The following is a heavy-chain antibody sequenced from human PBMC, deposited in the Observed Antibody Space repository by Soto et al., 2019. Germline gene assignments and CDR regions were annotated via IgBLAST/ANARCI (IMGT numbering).Heavy chain of an antibody. Sequence: GSLRLSCAASGFTFSSYSISWVRQAPGKGLGWVSAISGSGGSTYYADSVKGRFTISRDNSKNTLYLQMNSLRAEDTAVYYCAKEPRSEAAFDIWGQGTMVTVSS. CDR3: AKEPRSEAAFDI. CDR1: GFTFSSYS. CDR2: ISGSGGST. V-gene: IGHV3-23*01. J-gene: IGHJ3*02.